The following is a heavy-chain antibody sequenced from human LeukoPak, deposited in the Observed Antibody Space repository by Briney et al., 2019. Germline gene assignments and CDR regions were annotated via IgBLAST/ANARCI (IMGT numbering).Heavy chain of an antibody. J-gene: IGHJ4*02. CDR3: ARPPSRGYSSSFEY. CDR2: VYPDESNI. D-gene: IGHD2-2*03. Sequence: GESLKISCKGSGYSFATYWIAWVRQMPGKGLEWMGIVYPDESNIRYSPSFQGQVTISADKSISTAYLQWSSLKASDTAIYYCARPPSRGYSSSFEYWGQGTLVTVSS. V-gene: IGHV5-51*01. CDR1: GYSFATYW.